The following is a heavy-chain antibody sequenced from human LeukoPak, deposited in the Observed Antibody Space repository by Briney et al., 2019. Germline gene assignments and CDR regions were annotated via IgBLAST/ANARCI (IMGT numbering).Heavy chain of an antibody. V-gene: IGHV3-53*01. Sequence: GGSLRLSCTASGFSVSHNYMNWVRQAPGKGLEWVALIYSGGNTHYADSVKGRFTISSDNSKNTLYLQMSSLRVEDTAVYYFTRDAPRIAASVCGGWGQETLVTVSS. CDR3: TRDAPRIAASVCGG. J-gene: IGHJ4*02. CDR2: IYSGGNT. CDR1: GFSVSHNY. D-gene: IGHD6-13*01.